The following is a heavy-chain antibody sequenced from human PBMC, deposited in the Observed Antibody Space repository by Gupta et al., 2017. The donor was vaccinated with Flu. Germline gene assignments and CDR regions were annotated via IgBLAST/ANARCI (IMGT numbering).Heavy chain of an antibody. Sequence: EVQLVESGGGLVQPGGSLRLPCAASGFTFRSNSMNWVRQAPGKGPEWVSYISSTNTIYYADSVKGRFTISRDNAKNSLYLQMNSLGAEDTALYYCARADSGRYVRFDYWGQGTLVTVSS. CDR3: ARADSGRYVRFDY. D-gene: IGHD1-26*01. CDR2: ISSTNTI. V-gene: IGHV3-48*01. CDR1: GFTFRSNS. J-gene: IGHJ4*02.